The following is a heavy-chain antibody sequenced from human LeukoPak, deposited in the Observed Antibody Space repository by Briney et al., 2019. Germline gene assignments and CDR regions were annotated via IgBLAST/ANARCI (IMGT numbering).Heavy chain of an antibody. V-gene: IGHV3-21*01. Sequence: GGSLRLSCAASEFTFSSYSMNWVRQAPGKGLEWVSSISSSSSYIYYADSVKGRFTISRDNAKNSLYLQMNSLRAEDTAVYYCARDRTVEMATRIISAADYWGQGTLVTVSS. CDR2: ISSSSSYI. D-gene: IGHD5-24*01. CDR3: ARDRTVEMATRIISAADY. CDR1: EFTFSSYS. J-gene: IGHJ4*02.